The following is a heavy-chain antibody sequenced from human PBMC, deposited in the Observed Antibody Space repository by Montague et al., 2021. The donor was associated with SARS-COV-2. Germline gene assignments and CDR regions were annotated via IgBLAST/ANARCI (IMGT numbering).Heavy chain of an antibody. CDR2: ISQSGTA. CDR3: AREREVERAARTLVAFDM. D-gene: IGHD1-1*01. V-gene: IGHV4-34*01. Sequence: SQTLSLTCAVYGGSFSVYYWSWLRQSPRSGLEWIVEISQSGTAHYNPSLESRVSISIDTSRNQFTLKLSSVTAADTAMYYCAREREVERAARTLVAFDMWGQGTMVTVSS. CDR1: GGSFSVYY. J-gene: IGHJ3*02.